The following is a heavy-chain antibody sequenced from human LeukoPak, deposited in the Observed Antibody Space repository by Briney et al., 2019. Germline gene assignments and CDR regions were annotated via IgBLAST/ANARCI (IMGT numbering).Heavy chain of an antibody. CDR3: ARAFDDSSGYPQDI. D-gene: IGHD3-22*01. J-gene: IGHJ3*02. CDR1: GGSISSGDYY. V-gene: IGHV4-30-4*01. CDR2: IYYSGSI. Sequence: PSQTLSLTCTVSGGSISSGDYYWSWIRQPPGKGLEWIGYIYYSGSIYYNPSLKSRVTISVDTSKNQFSLKLSSVTAADTAVYYCARAFDDSSGYPQDIWGQGTMVTVSS.